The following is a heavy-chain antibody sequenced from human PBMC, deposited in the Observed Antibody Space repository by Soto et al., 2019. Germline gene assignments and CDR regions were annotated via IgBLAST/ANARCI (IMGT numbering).Heavy chain of an antibody. CDR1: GYTFTSYY. Sequence: ASVKVACKASGYTFTSYYMHWVRQAPGQGLEWMGIINPSGGSTSYAQKFQGRVTMTRDTSTSTVYMELSSLRSEDTAVYYCAIMSIAARPDYHYGIDVWGPGTTVTGCS. D-gene: IGHD6-6*01. V-gene: IGHV1-46*01. CDR2: INPSGGST. J-gene: IGHJ6*02. CDR3: AIMSIAARPDYHYGIDV.